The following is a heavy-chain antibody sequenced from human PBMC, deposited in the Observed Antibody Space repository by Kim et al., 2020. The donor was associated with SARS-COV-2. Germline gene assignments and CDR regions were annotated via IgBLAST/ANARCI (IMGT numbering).Heavy chain of an antibody. Sequence: GGSLRLSCAASGFNFDDYAMHWVRQAPGKGLECVSLISGDGGSIYYADSVKGRFTISRDNSKNSLYLQMNRLRTEDTALYYCANIADGYQTIDYWGHGTLVTVSP. J-gene: IGHJ4*01. CDR3: ANIADGYQTIDY. CDR2: ISGDGGSI. V-gene: IGHV3-43*02. D-gene: IGHD5-12*01. CDR1: GFNFDDYA.